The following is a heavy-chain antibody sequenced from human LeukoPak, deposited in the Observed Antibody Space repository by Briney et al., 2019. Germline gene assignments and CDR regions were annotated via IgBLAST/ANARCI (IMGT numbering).Heavy chain of an antibody. CDR1: GYTFASFG. CDR2: ISAYNGNT. Sequence: EASVKVSCKASGYTFASFGISWVRQAPGQGLEWMGWISAYNGNTNYAQNLQDRVTMTTDTSTSTAYMELRSLRSDDTAVYYCARDIVMVVGSIYYGMDFWGQGTTVTVS. D-gene: IGHD2-15*01. J-gene: IGHJ6*02. V-gene: IGHV1-18*01. CDR3: ARDIVMVVGSIYYGMDF.